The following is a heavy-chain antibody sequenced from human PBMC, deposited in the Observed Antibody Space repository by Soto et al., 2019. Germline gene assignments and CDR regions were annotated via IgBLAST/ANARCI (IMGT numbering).Heavy chain of an antibody. CDR2: IWYDGSNK. D-gene: IGHD1-26*01. CDR3: ARDQGAYAEYFQH. Sequence: QVQLVESGGGVVQPGRSLRLSCAASGFTFSSYGMHWVRQAPGKGLEWVALIWYDGSNKYYADSVKGRFTISRDNSKSTLYLQMNSLRAEDTAVYYGARDQGAYAEYFQHWGQGTLVTVSS. J-gene: IGHJ1*01. CDR1: GFTFSSYG. V-gene: IGHV3-33*01.